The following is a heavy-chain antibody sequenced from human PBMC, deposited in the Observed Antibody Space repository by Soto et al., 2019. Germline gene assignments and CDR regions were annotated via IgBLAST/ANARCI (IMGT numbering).Heavy chain of an antibody. CDR2: INHSGST. CDR1: GGSFSGYY. V-gene: IGHV4-34*01. Sequence: SETLSLTCAVYGGSFSGYYWSWIRQPPGKGLEWIGGINHSGSTNYNPSLKSRVTISVDTSKNQFSLKLSSVTAADTAVYYCARVVKRGYRYDAFDIWGQGTMVTVSS. J-gene: IGHJ3*02. CDR3: ARVVKRGYRYDAFDI. D-gene: IGHD3-3*01.